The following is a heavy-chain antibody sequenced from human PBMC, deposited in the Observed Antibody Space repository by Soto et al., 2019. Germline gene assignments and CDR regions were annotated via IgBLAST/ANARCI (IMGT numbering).Heavy chain of an antibody. V-gene: IGHV3-30*01. CDR3: ARGEAFYETVGYSPVFDY. D-gene: IGHD3-22*01. J-gene: IGHJ4*02. CDR1: GFNFGHYA. CDR2: ISNDGSKE. Sequence: QVQLAESGGGVARPGRSLRLACAASGFNFGHYALHWVRQAPGKGLEWVAVISNDGSKENYADSVKGRFTISRDNTKNMLSLQMNRLRPVDTAVIYCARGEAFYETVGYSPVFDYWGEGTLVTVSS.